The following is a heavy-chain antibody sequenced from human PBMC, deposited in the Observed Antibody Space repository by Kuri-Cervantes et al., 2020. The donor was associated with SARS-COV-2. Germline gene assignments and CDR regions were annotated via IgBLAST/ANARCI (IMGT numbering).Heavy chain of an antibody. CDR2: INPNSGGT. D-gene: IGHD6-19*01. Sequence: ASVNVSCKASGYTFTGYYMHWVRQAPGQGLEWMGWINPNSGGTNYAQKFQGRVTMTRDTSISTDYMELSRLRSDDTAVYYCAREGIAVAGTFDWGQGTLVTVSS. J-gene: IGHJ4*02. V-gene: IGHV1-2*02. CDR3: AREGIAVAGTFD. CDR1: GYTFTGYY.